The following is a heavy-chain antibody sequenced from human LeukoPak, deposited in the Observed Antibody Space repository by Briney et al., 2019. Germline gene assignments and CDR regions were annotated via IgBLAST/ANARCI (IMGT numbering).Heavy chain of an antibody. CDR3: ARICSSTSCYTSTTDY. CDR1: GYSISSGYY. CDR2: IYHSGST. Sequence: SETLSLTCAVSGYSISSGYYWGWIRQPPGKGLEWIGSIYHSGSTYYNPSLKSRVTISVDTSKNQFSLKLSSVTAADTAVYYCARICSSTSCYTSTTDYWGQGTLVPVSS. J-gene: IGHJ4*02. V-gene: IGHV4-38-2*01. D-gene: IGHD2-2*02.